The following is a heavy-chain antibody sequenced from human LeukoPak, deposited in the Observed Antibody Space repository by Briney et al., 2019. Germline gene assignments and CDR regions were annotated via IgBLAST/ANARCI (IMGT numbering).Heavy chain of an antibody. D-gene: IGHD2-2*01. CDR1: GGSISSGTHY. CDR2: TYYSGGT. J-gene: IGHJ4*02. V-gene: IGHV4-39*01. Sequence: PSETLSLTCTVAGGSISSGTHYWGWIRQPPGKGLEWIGATYYSGGTYYNPSLKSRVTISADTSKNQFSLKLSSVTAADTAMYYCARQGYCSSTSCYEDFDFWGRGTLVTVSS. CDR3: ARQGYCSSTSCYEDFDF.